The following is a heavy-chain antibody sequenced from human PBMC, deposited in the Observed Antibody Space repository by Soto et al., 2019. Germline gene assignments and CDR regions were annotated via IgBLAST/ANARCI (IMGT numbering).Heavy chain of an antibody. CDR3: AKGPRAPPPHDYGMDV. CDR1: GFSFSTYG. CDR2: ISGSGGST. Sequence: GGSLRLSCAASGFSFSTYGMNLVRQPPGKGLEWVSGISGSGGSTYYADSVKGRFTISRDNSKNTLYLQMNSLRAEDTAVYYCAKGPRAPPPHDYGMDVWGQGTTVTVSS. J-gene: IGHJ6*02. V-gene: IGHV3-23*01.